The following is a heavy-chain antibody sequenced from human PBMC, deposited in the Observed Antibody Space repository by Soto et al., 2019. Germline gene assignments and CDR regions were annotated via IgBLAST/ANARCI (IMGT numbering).Heavy chain of an antibody. D-gene: IGHD3-22*01. J-gene: IGHJ4*02. Sequence: PSETLSLTCAGVYFGTYYWGWIRQSPGKGLEWIGYIYYTGTTKYNPSLKSRVTISVDSSKNQFSLKLDSVTAADTAVFYCARIGGYYQAFDSWGQGTLVTVSS. V-gene: IGHV4-59*08. CDR2: IYYTGTT. CDR3: ARIGGYYQAFDS. CDR1: VYFGTYY.